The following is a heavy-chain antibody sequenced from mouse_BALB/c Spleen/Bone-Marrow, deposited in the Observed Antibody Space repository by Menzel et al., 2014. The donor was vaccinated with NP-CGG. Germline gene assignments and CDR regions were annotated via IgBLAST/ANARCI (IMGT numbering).Heavy chain of an antibody. V-gene: IGHV5-6*01. CDR2: ISSGGSYT. CDR1: GFTFSNYG. Sequence: EVKLQESGGDLVKPGGSLKLSCAASGFTFSNYGMSWVRQTPDKRLEWVATISSGGSYTYFPDSVKGRFTISGDNAKNTLYLQMNSLKSEDAAMYYCARLTPDYAMDYRGQGTSVTVSS. CDR3: ARLTPDYAMDY. D-gene: IGHD1-3*01. J-gene: IGHJ4*01.